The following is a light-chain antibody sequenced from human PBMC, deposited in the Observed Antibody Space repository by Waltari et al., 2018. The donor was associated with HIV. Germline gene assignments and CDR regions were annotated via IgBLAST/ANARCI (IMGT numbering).Light chain of an antibody. V-gene: IGLV2-14*01. CDR3: SSYTNRVTWV. J-gene: IGLJ3*02. CDR1: GSDVGGYTY. Sequence: QSALTQPAFVSGSRGESITISCPGTGSDVGGYTYVSWYQQQPGKAPKLLIYAVSNRPSGVSHRFSGSKSGNTASLTVSGLQTEDEADYYCSSYTNRVTWVFGGGTRLTVL. CDR2: AVS.